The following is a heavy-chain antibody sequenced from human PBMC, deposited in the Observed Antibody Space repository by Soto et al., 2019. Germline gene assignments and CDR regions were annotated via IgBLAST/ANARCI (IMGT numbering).Heavy chain of an antibody. J-gene: IGHJ4*02. CDR1: GGSITTYQ. Sequence: SETLSLTCTVSGGSITTYQWSWIRQPPGKGLEWIGGYSGFTDYNPSLESRATISVDHSKNQFSLTLRSVTAADTAVYCCARDYGDFSFFFDYWGQGALVTVSS. CDR3: ARDYGDFSFFFDY. V-gene: IGHV4-59*01. CDR2: YSGFT. D-gene: IGHD4-17*01.